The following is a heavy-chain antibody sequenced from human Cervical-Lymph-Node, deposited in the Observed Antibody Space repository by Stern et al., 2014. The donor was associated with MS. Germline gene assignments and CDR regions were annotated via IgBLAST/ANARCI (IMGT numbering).Heavy chain of an antibody. CDR3: ALTGPLRGSSQTYSGTYWFES. CDR1: GFSLSTSGVG. CDR2: LYWDDER. V-gene: IGHV2-5*02. J-gene: IGHJ5*01. D-gene: IGHD1-26*01. Sequence: QVTLRESGPTLVKPTQTLTLTCRFSGFSLSTSGVGVGWLRQPPEKAPEWLALLYWDDERWLSPSLKGRPTIPKDTSTNQVVLTLINMAPTDPATYFCALTGPLRGSSQTYSGTYWFESWGQGTLVTVSS.